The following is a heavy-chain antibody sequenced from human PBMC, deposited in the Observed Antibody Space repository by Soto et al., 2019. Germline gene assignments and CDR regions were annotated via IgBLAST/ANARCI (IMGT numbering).Heavy chain of an antibody. CDR2: IKEDGSQK. CDR1: GFTFSRYW. D-gene: IGHD6-13*01. J-gene: IGHJ5*02. CDR3: ASGSSWRFDP. V-gene: IGHV3-7*01. Sequence: EVQMVQSGGGLVQPGGSLRLSCEVSGFTFSRYWMTWVRQAPGKGLEWVANIKEDGSQKYHATSVKGRFTISRDNAKNSLYLQMSSLRVEDTAVYYCASGSSWRFDPWGQGTLVTVSS.